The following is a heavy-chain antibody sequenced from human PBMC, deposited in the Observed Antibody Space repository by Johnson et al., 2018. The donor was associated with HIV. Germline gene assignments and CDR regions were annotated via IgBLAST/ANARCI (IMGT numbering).Heavy chain of an antibody. CDR2: INWNGGST. V-gene: IGHV3-20*04. D-gene: IGHD6-6*01. CDR1: GFTFSSYA. CDR3: AKGVYSSSSHDAFDI. J-gene: IGHJ3*02. Sequence: VQLVESGGGVVQPGRSLRLSCAVSGFTFSSYAMTWVRQAPGKGLDWVSGINWNGGSTVYADSVKGRFTISRDNAKNSLYLQMNSLRAEDPALYYCAKGVYSSSSHDAFDIWGQGTMVTVSS.